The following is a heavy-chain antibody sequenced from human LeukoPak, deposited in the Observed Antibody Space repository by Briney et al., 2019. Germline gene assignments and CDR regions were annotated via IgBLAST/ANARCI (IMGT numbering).Heavy chain of an antibody. V-gene: IGHV4-4*07. CDR3: ARILGSGYNYYYYYYMDV. CDR1: GVSMNYYF. D-gene: IGHD5-24*01. Sequence: PSETLSLTCTVSGVSMNYYFWNWIRQPAGEGLQWIGRIHSSGTTNYNPSLKSRVTMSIDMSKNQFSLRLTSVTAADTAVYYCARILGSGYNYYYYYYMDVWGKGTTVTVSS. CDR2: IHSSGTT. J-gene: IGHJ6*03.